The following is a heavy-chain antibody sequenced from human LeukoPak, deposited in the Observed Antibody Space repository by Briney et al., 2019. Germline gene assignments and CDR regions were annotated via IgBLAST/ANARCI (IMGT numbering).Heavy chain of an antibody. CDR2: INPNSGGT. J-gene: IGHJ4*02. V-gene: IGHV1-2*02. CDR3: ARAQTPSITIFGVVTGPIDY. CDR1: GYTFTGYY. D-gene: IGHD3-3*01. Sequence: ASVKASCKASGYTFTGYYMHWVRQAPGQGLEWMGWINPNSGGTNYAQKFQGRVTMARDTSISTAYMELSRLRSDDTAVYYCARAQTPSITIFGVVTGPIDYWGQGTLVTVSS.